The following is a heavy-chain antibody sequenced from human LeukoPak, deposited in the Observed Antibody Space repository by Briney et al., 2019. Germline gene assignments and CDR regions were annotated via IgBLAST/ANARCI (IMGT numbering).Heavy chain of an antibody. D-gene: IGHD6-13*01. Sequence: PSETLSLTCAVYGGSFSGYYWSWIRQPPGKGPEWIGEINHSGSTNYNPSLKSRVTISVDTSKNQFSLKLSSVTAADTAVYYCASGYSSSWYFEYYGMDVWGQGTTVTVSS. J-gene: IGHJ6*02. CDR2: INHSGST. V-gene: IGHV4-34*01. CDR3: ASGYSSSWYFEYYGMDV. CDR1: GGSFSGYY.